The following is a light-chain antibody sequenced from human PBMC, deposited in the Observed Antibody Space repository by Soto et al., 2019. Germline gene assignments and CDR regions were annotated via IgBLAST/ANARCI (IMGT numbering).Light chain of an antibody. Sequence: SVLTHAPSASGTPGQRVTISCSGSSSNIGRSSVNWYQHLPGTAPKLLIYSNDRRPSGVPERFSGSKSGTSASLAISGLQSEDEADYYCSAWDDSLNGLYVFGTGTKVTV. V-gene: IGLV1-44*01. J-gene: IGLJ1*01. CDR3: SAWDDSLNGLYV. CDR2: SND. CDR1: SSNIGRSS.